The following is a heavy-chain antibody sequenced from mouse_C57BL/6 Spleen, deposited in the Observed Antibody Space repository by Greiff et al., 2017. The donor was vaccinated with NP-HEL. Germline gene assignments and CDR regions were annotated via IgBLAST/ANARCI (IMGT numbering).Heavy chain of an antibody. V-gene: IGHV1-81*01. CDR2: IYPRSGNT. J-gene: IGHJ4*01. CDR1: GYTFTSYG. CDR3: ARRGDGYYEGFMGY. Sequence: VQLQQSGAELARPGASVKLSCKASGYTFTSYGISWVKQRTGQGLEWIGEIYPRSGNTYYNEKFKGKATLTADKSSSTAYIALHSLTSADSAVYFCARRGDGYYEGFMGYWGQGTSVTVSS. D-gene: IGHD2-3*01.